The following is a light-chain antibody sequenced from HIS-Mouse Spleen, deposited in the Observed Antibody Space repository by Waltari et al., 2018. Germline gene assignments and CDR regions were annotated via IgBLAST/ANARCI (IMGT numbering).Light chain of an antibody. V-gene: IGLV2-14*03. CDR1: SSDVGGYNY. Sequence: QSALTQPASVSGSPGQSITISCPGTSSDVGGYNYVSWYQQHQGKAPKSMIYDASNRPSGVSKRFSGSKSGNTASLTISGLQAEDEADYYCSSYTSSSTEVFGGGTKLTVL. CDR2: DAS. J-gene: IGLJ2*01. CDR3: SSYTSSSTEV.